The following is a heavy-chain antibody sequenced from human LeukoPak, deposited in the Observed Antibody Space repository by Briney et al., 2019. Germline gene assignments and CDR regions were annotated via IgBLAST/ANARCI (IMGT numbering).Heavy chain of an antibody. D-gene: IGHD3-3*01. CDR2: INPNSGGT. V-gene: IGHV1-2*04. Sequence: ASVKVSCKASGGTFSSYAISWVRQAPGRGLEWMGWINPNSGGTNYAQKFQGWVTMTRDTSISTAYMELSRLRSDDTAVYYCASGVVDYFDYWGQGTLVTVSS. CDR3: ASGVVDYFDY. CDR1: GGTFSSYA. J-gene: IGHJ4*02.